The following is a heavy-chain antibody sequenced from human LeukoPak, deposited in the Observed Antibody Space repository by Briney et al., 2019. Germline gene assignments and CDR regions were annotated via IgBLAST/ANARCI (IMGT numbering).Heavy chain of an antibody. CDR3: ARDQWFGELSGFDP. Sequence: GASVKVSCKPSGYTFTGYYLHWVRQAPAQGLEWMGWLNPSNGATNYAQKFQGRVTMTRDTSISTAYMELSRLRSDDTAVYYCARDQWFGELSGFDPWGQGTLVTVSS. D-gene: IGHD3-10*01. V-gene: IGHV1-2*02. CDR2: LNPSNGAT. CDR1: GYTFTGYY. J-gene: IGHJ5*02.